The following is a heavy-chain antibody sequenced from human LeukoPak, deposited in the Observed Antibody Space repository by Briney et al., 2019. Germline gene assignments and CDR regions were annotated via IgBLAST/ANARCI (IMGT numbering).Heavy chain of an antibody. Sequence: GGSLRLSSAASGFSFISYGMHWVRQAPGKGLEWVGVISDDGRRKDCADSVKGRFTISRDNSKDTLYLQMNSLRAEDTAVYYCAKRPSDYGDYVSYFDYWGQGTLVTVSS. D-gene: IGHD4-17*01. J-gene: IGHJ4*02. CDR2: ISDDGRRK. CDR3: AKRPSDYGDYVSYFDY. CDR1: GFSFISYG. V-gene: IGHV3-30*18.